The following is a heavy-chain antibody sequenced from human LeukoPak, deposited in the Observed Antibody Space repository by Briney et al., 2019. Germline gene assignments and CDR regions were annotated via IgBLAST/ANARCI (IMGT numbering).Heavy chain of an antibody. CDR3: AKDSAKKYDDY. CDR1: GFNFNDYG. D-gene: IGHD2-8*01. Sequence: GGSLRLSCAATGFNFNDYGMSWVRQAPGKGLEWVSSVSHTGDHTYYADSVKGRFTISRENSKNTLYLQMNSLRAEDTAVYYCAKDSAKKYDDYWGQGTLVTVSS. CDR2: VSHTGDHT. J-gene: IGHJ4*02. V-gene: IGHV3-23*01.